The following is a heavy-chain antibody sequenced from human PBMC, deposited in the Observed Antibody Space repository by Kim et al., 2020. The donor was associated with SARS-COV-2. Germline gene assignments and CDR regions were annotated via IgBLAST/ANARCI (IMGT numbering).Heavy chain of an antibody. D-gene: IGHD4-17*01. V-gene: IGHV3-11*06. CDR3: ARGSVSDYVHYYYGMDV. Sequence: KGRFTISRDNAKISLYLQMNSLRAEVTAVYYCARGSVSDYVHYYYGMDVWGQGTTVTVSS. J-gene: IGHJ6*02.